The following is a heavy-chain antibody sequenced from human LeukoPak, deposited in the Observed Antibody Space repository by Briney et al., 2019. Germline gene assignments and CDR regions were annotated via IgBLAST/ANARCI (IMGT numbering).Heavy chain of an antibody. CDR3: ARDVAAAGTVAFDI. D-gene: IGHD6-13*01. CDR1: GGSISSYY. J-gene: IGHJ3*02. CDR2: IYYSGST. V-gene: IGHV4-59*01. Sequence: SETLSLTCTVSGGSISSYYWSWIRQPPGKGLEWIGYIYYSGSTNYHPSLKSRVTISVDTSKKQFSLRLSSVTAADTAVYYCARDVAAAGTVAFDIWGQGTMVTVSS.